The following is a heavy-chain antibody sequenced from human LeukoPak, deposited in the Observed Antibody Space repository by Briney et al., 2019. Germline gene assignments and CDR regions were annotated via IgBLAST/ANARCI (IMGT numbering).Heavy chain of an antibody. V-gene: IGHV1-18*04. CDR3: ASGRTYYYDSSGYYFDY. J-gene: IGHJ4*02. D-gene: IGHD3-22*01. CDR1: GYTFTGYH. Sequence: ASVKVSCKASGYTFTGYHMHWVRQAPGQGLEWMGRINPNSGNTNYAQKLQGRVTMTTDTSTSTAYMELRSLRSDDTAVYYCASGRTYYYDSSGYYFDYWGQGTLVTVSS. CDR2: INPNSGNT.